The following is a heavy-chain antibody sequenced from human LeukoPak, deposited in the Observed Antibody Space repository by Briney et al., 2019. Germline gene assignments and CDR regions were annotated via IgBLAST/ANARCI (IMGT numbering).Heavy chain of an antibody. CDR3: ARDLPDYYDSSGYPEYFQH. Sequence: GGSLRLSCAASGFTFSSYGMHWVRQAPGKGLEWVAVIWYDGSNKYYADSVKGRFTISRDNSKNTLYLQMNSLRAEDTAVYYCARDLPDYYDSSGYPEYFQHWGQGTLVTVSS. CDR1: GFTFSSYG. J-gene: IGHJ1*01. D-gene: IGHD3-22*01. V-gene: IGHV3-33*01. CDR2: IWYDGSNK.